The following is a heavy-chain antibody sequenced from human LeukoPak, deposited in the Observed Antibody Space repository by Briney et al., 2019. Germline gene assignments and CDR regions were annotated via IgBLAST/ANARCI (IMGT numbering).Heavy chain of an antibody. V-gene: IGHV4-59*02. D-gene: IGHD5-18*01. Sequence: GSLRLSCAASGFTVSSNYMSWIRQPPGKGLEWIGYIYYSGSTNYNPSLKSRVTISVDTSKNQFSLKLSSVTAADTAVYYCATRGYSYGHGDYWGQGTLVTVSS. CDR1: GFTVSSNY. J-gene: IGHJ4*02. CDR3: ATRGYSYGHGDY. CDR2: IYYSGST.